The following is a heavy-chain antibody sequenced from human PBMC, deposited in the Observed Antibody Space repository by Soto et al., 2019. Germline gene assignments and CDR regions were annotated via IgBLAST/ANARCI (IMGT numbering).Heavy chain of an antibody. D-gene: IGHD3-16*01. CDR2: IYYSGST. V-gene: IGHV4-39*01. CDR3: ARSLFGDSFAFDI. J-gene: IGHJ3*02. CDR1: GGSISSSSYY. Sequence: SETLSLTCTVSGGSISSSSYYWGWIRQPPGKGLEWIGSIYYSGSTYYNPSLKSRVTISVDTSKNQFSLKLSSVTAADTAVYYCARSLFGDSFAFDIWGQGTMVTVSS.